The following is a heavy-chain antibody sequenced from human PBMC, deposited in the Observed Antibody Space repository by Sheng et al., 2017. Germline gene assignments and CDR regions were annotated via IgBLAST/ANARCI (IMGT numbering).Heavy chain of an antibody. CDR1: GGSISSSSYY. CDR3: AREVILGLMVDY. CDR2: IYYSGST. Sequence: QLQLQESGPGLVKPSETLSLTCTVSGGSISSSSYYWGWIRQPPGKGLEWIGSIYYSGSTYYNPSLKSRVTISVDTSKNQFSLKLSSVTAADTAVYYCAREVILGLMVDYWGQGTLVTVSS. V-gene: IGHV4-39*07. D-gene: IGHD3-3*01. J-gene: IGHJ4*02.